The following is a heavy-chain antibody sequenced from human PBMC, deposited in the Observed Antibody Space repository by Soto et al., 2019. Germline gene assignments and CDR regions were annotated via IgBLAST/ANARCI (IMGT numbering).Heavy chain of an antibody. CDR3: ASPGYCSDGTCYPDY. D-gene: IGHD2-15*01. CDR1: GGSLSGSY. CDR2: IHHSGGT. Sequence: QVQLQQWGAGLLKPSETLSLTCAVYGGSLSGSYWSWIRQPPGTGLEWIGEIHHSGGTYYNPSLKSRVTLSVDTSKNQFSLKLNSVTAADTAVYYCASPGYCSDGTCYPDYWGQGTLVTVSS. V-gene: IGHV4-34*01. J-gene: IGHJ4*02.